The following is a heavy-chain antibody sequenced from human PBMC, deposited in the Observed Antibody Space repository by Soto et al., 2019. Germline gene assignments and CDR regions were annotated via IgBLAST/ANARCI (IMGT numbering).Heavy chain of an antibody. Sequence: SVKVSCKASGGTFSSYAISWVRQAPGQGLEWMGGIIPIFGTANYAQKFQGRVTITADKSTSTAYMELSSLRSEDTAVYYCARGGYCSSTSCYMDYYYYGMDVWGQGTTVTVSS. CDR1: GGTFSSYA. CDR3: ARGGYCSSTSCYMDYYYYGMDV. D-gene: IGHD2-2*02. CDR2: IIPIFGTA. J-gene: IGHJ6*02. V-gene: IGHV1-69*06.